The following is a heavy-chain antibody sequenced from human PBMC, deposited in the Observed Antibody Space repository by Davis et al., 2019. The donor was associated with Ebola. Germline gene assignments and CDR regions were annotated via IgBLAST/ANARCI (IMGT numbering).Heavy chain of an antibody. V-gene: IGHV3-30*03. D-gene: IGHD1-14*01. Sequence: PGGSLRLSCAASGFTFSSYGMHWVRQAPGKGLEWVAVISYDGSNKYYADSVKGRFTISRDNAKNTLHLQMNSLRAKDTAVYYCARAIGILPPGAYYYFMDVWGKGTTVTVSS. CDR1: GFTFSSYG. J-gene: IGHJ6*03. CDR3: ARAIGILPPGAYYYFMDV. CDR2: ISYDGSNK.